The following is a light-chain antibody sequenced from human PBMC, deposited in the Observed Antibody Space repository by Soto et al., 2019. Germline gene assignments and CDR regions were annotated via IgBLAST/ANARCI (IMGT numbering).Light chain of an antibody. CDR3: QHARSFPIT. CDR1: QNIDKC. V-gene: IGKV1-12*01. J-gene: IGKJ5*01. CDR2: AAS. Sequence: DIQMTQSPSSVSASVGDRVTITCRASQNIDKCIAWYQQKPGKAPKLLIYAASSLRGGVPSRFSGSGSGTDFTLTISSLQPEDFATYSCQHARSFPITFGQGTRLE.